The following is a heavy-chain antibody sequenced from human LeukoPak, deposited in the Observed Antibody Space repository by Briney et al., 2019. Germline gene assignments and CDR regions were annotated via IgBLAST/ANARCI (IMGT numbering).Heavy chain of an antibody. V-gene: IGHV3-23*01. CDR2: ISASGGST. CDR3: AKEGTWFGVFAFDY. D-gene: IGHD3-10*01. J-gene: IGHJ4*02. Sequence: GSLRLSFAASGFRFSSYGMSWVRPSPGKGLEWVSSISASGGSTYYADSVKGRFTISRDNSKNTLYVQMNSLRVEDTAVYYCAKEGTWFGVFAFDYWGQGTLVTVSS. CDR1: GFRFSSYG.